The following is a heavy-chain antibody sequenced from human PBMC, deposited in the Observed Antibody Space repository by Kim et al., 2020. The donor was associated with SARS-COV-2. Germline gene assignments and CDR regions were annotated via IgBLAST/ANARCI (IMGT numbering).Heavy chain of an antibody. CDR3: ARLSLSVCGSYRYGMDV. J-gene: IGHJ6*01. CDR1: GGSISSYY. D-gene: IGHD3-16*02. V-gene: IGHV4-59*08. CDR2: IYYSGST. Sequence: SETLSLTCTVSGGSISSYYWSWIRQPPGKGLEWIWYIYYSGSTNYNPSLKSRVTITVDTSKNQFSLMLSSVPAADTAAYYCARLSLSVCGSYRYGMDVWG.